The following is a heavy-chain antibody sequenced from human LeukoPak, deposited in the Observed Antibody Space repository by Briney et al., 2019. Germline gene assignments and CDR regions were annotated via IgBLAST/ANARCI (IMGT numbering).Heavy chain of an antibody. J-gene: IGHJ3*02. CDR2: IIPIFGTA. CDR3: ARLPGKWFGELFDAFDI. V-gene: IGHV1-69*05. D-gene: IGHD3-10*01. CDR1: GGTFSSYA. Sequence: ASVKVSCKASGGTFSSYAISWVRQAPGQGLEWMGGIIPIFGTANYAQKFQGRVTITTDESTSTAYMELSSLRSEDTAVYYCARLPGKWFGELFDAFDIWGQGTMVTVSS.